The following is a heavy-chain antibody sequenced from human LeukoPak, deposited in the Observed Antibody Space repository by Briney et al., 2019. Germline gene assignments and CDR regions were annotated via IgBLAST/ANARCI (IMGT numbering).Heavy chain of an antibody. V-gene: IGHV1-69*05. D-gene: IGHD2-8*01. J-gene: IGHJ4*02. Sequence: SVKVSCKASGGTFSSYAISWVRQAPGEGLEWMGRITPIFGTANYAQKFQGRVTINTDESPRTAYMEQSRLRSEDAAVYYCASTKNTYWGQGALVTVSS. CDR2: ITPIFGTA. CDR1: GGTFSSYA. CDR3: ASTKNTY.